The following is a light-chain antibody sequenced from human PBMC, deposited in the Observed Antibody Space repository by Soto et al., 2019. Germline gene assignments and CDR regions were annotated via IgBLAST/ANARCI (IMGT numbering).Light chain of an antibody. V-gene: IGLV1-40*01. CDR1: SSNIGAGYD. Sequence: QSVLTQPPSVSGAPGQRVTISCTGSSSNIGAGYDVHWYQQLPGTAPKLLIYAYSTRPSGVPDRFSGSKSGTSASLAITGLQAEDEADYYCQSYDSSLSALHVLGTGTKLTVL. J-gene: IGLJ1*01. CDR3: QSYDSSLSALHV. CDR2: AYS.